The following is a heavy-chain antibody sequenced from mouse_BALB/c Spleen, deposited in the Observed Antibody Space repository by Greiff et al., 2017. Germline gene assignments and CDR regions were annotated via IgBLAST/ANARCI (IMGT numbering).Heavy chain of an antibody. J-gene: IGHJ4*01. V-gene: IGHV5-6-3*01. Sequence: EVKLMESGGGLVKPGGSLKLSCAASGFTFSSYGMSWVRQTPDKRLELVATINSNGGSTYYPDSVKGRFTISRDNAKNTLYLQMSSLKSEDTAMYYCARDDYAMDYWGQGTSVTVSS. CDR3: ARDDYAMDY. CDR2: INSNGGST. CDR1: GFTFSSYG.